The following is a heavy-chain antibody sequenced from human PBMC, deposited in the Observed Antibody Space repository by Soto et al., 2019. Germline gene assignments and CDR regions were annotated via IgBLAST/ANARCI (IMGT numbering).Heavy chain of an antibody. J-gene: IGHJ5*02. CDR1: GGSFSGYY. V-gene: IGHV4-34*01. CDR3: ARARIADRWFDP. CDR2: INHSGST. Sequence: SETLSLTCAVYGGSFSGYYWSWIRQPPGKGLEWIGEINHSGSTNYNPSLKSRVTISVDTSKNQFSLKLSSVTAADTAVYYCARARIADRWFDPWGQGTLVTVSS. D-gene: IGHD6-6*01.